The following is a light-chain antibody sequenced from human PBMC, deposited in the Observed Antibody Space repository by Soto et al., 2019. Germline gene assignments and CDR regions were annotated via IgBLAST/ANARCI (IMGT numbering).Light chain of an antibody. Sequence: EIVMTQSPPTLSVSPVERATLSCRASQSIGTNLAWYQQKPGQAPRLLLFAASSRATGIPDRFSGSGSGTDFTLTISRLEPEDFAVYYCQQYGSSPATFGQGTRLEIK. CDR2: AAS. CDR3: QQYGSSPAT. V-gene: IGKV3-20*01. CDR1: QSIGTN. J-gene: IGKJ5*01.